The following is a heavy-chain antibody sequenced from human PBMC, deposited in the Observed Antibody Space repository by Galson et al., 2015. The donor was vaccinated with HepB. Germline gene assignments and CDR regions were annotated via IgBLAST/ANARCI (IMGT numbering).Heavy chain of an antibody. V-gene: IGHV3-15*01. CDR1: GFTFSNAW. J-gene: IGHJ6*03. Sequence: SLRLSCAASGFTFSNAWMSWVRQAPGKGLEWVGRIKSKTDGGTTDYAAPVKGRFTISRDDSKNTLYLQMNSLKTEDTAVYYCTTESSTINYYYYYMDVWGKGTTVTVSS. D-gene: IGHD3-3*01. CDR2: IKSKTDGGTT. CDR3: TTESSTINYYYYYMDV.